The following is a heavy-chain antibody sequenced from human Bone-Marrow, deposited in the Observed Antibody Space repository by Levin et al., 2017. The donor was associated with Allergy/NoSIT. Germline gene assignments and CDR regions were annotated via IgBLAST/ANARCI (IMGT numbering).Heavy chain of an antibody. V-gene: IGHV3-53*01. CDR2: IYSGGDT. CDR1: GFTVRNNY. J-gene: IGHJ4*02. CDR3: ATSPTSGY. Sequence: VGSLRLSCAASGFTVRNNYMSWVRQAPGKGLEGVSIIYSGGDTYYTDSVKGRFTISRDSSKNTLYLQMNSLRADDTAVYYCATSPTSGYWGQGTLVTVSS.